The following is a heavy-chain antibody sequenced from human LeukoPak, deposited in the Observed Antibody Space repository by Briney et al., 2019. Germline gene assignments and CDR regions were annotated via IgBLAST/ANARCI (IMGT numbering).Heavy chain of an antibody. CDR2: INHSGST. CDR1: GGSFSGYY. Sequence: NSSETLSLTCAVYGGSFSGYYWSWIRQPPGKGLEWIGEINHSGSTNYNPSLKSRVTISVDTSKNQFSLKLSSVTAADTAVYYCARIPGTARDYWGQGTLVTVSS. J-gene: IGHJ4*02. V-gene: IGHV4-34*01. D-gene: IGHD2-21*02. CDR3: ARIPGTARDY.